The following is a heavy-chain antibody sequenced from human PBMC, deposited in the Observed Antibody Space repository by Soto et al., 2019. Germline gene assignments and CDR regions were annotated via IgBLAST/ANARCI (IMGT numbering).Heavy chain of an antibody. CDR1: GGSFSGYY. CDR3: ARGSGKYGSGSYYPYYYGMDV. CDR2: INHSGST. D-gene: IGHD3-10*01. V-gene: IGHV4-34*01. J-gene: IGHJ6*02. Sequence: SETLSLTCAVYGGSFSGYYWSWIRQPPGKGLEWIGEINHSGSTNYNPSLKSRVTISVDTSKNQFSLKLSSVTAADTAVYYCARGSGKYGSGSYYPYYYGMDVWGQGTTITV.